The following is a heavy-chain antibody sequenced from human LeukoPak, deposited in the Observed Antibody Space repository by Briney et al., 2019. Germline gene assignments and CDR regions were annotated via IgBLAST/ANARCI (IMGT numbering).Heavy chain of an antibody. D-gene: IGHD4-23*01. CDR3: ARGRPHGNDY. J-gene: IGHJ4*02. CDR2: IASDGSST. CDR1: GFTFTSYS. Sequence: GGSLRLSCAASGFTFTSYSMNWVRQAPGKGLVWVSRIASDGSSTTYADSVKGRFSISRDNAKNTLYLQMNSLRVEDTAVYYCARGRPHGNDYWGQGTLVTVSS. V-gene: IGHV3-74*01.